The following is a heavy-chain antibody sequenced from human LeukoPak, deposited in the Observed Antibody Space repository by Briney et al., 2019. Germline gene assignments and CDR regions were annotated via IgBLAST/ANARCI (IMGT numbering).Heavy chain of an antibody. CDR3: ARGGYDRSGPNWFDP. V-gene: IGHV4-34*01. CDR2: INHSEST. CDR1: GGSFSGYY. D-gene: IGHD3-22*01. J-gene: IGHJ5*02. Sequence: PSETLSLTCAVYGGSFSGYYWRWLRQPPAKGLEWIGEINHSESTNYNPSLKSRVTISVDTSKNQYSLKLSSVTGAGTAVYYWARGGYDRSGPNWFDPWGQGTLVTVSS.